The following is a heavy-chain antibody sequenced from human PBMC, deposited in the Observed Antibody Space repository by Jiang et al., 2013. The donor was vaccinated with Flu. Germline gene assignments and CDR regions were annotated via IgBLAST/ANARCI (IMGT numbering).Heavy chain of an antibody. CDR2: IAWDDDK. CDR1: GFSLSTSGMC. D-gene: IGHD3-22*01. J-gene: IGHJ4*02. CDR3: ARSDYYHSSGYSAFDY. Sequence: PTQTLTVTCTFSGFSLSTSGMCVSWVRQPPGKALEWLALIAWDDDKFYRTSLKTRLTISKDTSKNQVALTMTNMDPVDTATYYCARSDYYHSSGYSAFDYWGQGILVTVSS. V-gene: IGHV2-70*20.